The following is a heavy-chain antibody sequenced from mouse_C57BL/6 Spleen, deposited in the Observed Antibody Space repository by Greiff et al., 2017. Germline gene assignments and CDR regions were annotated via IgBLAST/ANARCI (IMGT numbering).Heavy chain of an antibody. D-gene: IGHD6-5*01. V-gene: IGHV5-17*01. CDR1: GFTFSDYG. CDR2: ISRGSSTI. J-gene: IGHJ1*03. Sequence: EVKLMESGGGLVKPGGSLKLSCAASGFTFSDYGMHWVRQAPEKGLEWVAYISRGSSTINYADTVKGRYTIPRDHATNTLFLQMTSLRSADSAMFYWARRVAYYWYFDVWGTGTTVTVSA. CDR3: ARRVAYYWYFDV.